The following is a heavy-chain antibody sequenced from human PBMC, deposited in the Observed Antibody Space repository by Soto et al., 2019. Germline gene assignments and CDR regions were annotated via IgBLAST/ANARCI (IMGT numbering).Heavy chain of an antibody. CDR2: MNPNSGNT. CDR3: ARGRRITIFGVVIWKYYYYMDV. D-gene: IGHD3-3*01. CDR1: GYTFTSYD. Sequence: ASVKVSCKASGYTFTSYDINWVRRATGQGLERMGWMNPNSGNTGYAQKFQGRVTMTRNTSISTAYMELSSLRSEDTAVYYCARGRRITIFGVVIWKYYYYMDVWGKGTTVTVSS. J-gene: IGHJ6*03. V-gene: IGHV1-8*01.